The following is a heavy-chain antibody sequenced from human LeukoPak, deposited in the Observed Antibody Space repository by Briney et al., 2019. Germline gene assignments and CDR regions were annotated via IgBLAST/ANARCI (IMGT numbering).Heavy chain of an antibody. J-gene: IGHJ5*02. Sequence: SETLSLTCTASGGSISSYYWSWIRQPPGKGLEWIGYIYYSGSTNYNPSLKSRVTISVDTSKNQFSLKLSSVTAADTAVYYCARDYSGYDHNWFDPWGQGTLVTVSS. CDR2: IYYSGST. V-gene: IGHV4-59*01. CDR1: GGSISSYY. CDR3: ARDYSGYDHNWFDP. D-gene: IGHD5-12*01.